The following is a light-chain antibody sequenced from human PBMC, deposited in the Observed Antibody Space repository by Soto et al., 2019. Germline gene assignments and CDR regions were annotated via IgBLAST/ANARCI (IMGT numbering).Light chain of an antibody. CDR2: DVS. CDR1: SSDVCGYNY. CDR3: SSYTSSSTLVV. Sequence: QSALTQPASVSGSPGQSITISCTGTSSDVCGYNYVSWYQQHPGKAPKLMIYDVSNRPSGVSNRFSGSKSGKTAPRTISGLQAEDEADYYCSSYTSSSTLVVFGGGTKLTVL. V-gene: IGLV2-14*01. J-gene: IGLJ2*01.